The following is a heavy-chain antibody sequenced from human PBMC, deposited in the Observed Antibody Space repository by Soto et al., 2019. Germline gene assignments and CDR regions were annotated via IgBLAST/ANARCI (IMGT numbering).Heavy chain of an antibody. V-gene: IGHV1-69*13. CDR1: GGTFSSYA. J-gene: IGHJ5*02. CDR3: ARGSPAPQIVVVTAYWFDP. D-gene: IGHD2-21*02. Sequence: ASVKVSCKASGGTFSSYAISWVRQAPGQGLEWMGGIIPIFGTANYAQKFQGRVTITADESTSTAYMELSSLRSEDTAVYYCARGSPAPQIVVVTAYWFDPWGQGTLVTVSS. CDR2: IIPIFGTA.